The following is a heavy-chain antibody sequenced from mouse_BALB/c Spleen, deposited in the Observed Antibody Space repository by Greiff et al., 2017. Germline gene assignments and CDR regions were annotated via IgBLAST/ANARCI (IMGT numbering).Heavy chain of an antibody. CDR2: IYPGDGDT. CDR1: GYAFSSSW. D-gene: IGHD2-14*01. V-gene: IGHV1-82*01. Sequence: VKLVESGPELVKPGASVKISCKASGYAFSSSWMNWVKQRPGQGLEWIGRIYPGDGDTNYNGKFKGKATLTADKSSSTAYMQLSSLTSVDSAVYFCARGDYYRYDVGYAMDYWGQGTSVTVSS. J-gene: IGHJ4*01. CDR3: ARGDYYRYDVGYAMDY.